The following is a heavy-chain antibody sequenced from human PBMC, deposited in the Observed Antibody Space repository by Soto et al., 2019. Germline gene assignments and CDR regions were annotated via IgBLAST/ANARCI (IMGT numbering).Heavy chain of an antibody. CDR3: AKRGGYDYVWKSYRPDY. J-gene: IGHJ4*02. CDR1: GFTFSSYD. D-gene: IGHD3-16*02. Sequence: GGSLRLSCVASGFTFSSYDMSWVRQAPGKGLEWVSTLSGSGGDTYYADSVNGRFTISRDKSKNTLYLQMDRLRVEDTAVYYCAKRGGYDYVWKSYRPDYWGQGTLVTVSS. V-gene: IGHV3-23*01. CDR2: LSGSGGDT.